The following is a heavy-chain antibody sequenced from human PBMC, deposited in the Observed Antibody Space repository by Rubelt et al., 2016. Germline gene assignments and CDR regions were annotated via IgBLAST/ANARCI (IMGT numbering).Heavy chain of an antibody. CDR3: ARDAGRTYYFDY. CDR2: IWYDGSNK. V-gene: IGHV3-33*01. Sequence: KGLEWVAVIWYDGSNKYYADSVKGRFTISRDNSKNTLYLQMNSLRAEDTAVYYCARDAGRTYYFDYWGQGTLVTVSS. J-gene: IGHJ4*02. D-gene: IGHD1/OR15-1a*01.